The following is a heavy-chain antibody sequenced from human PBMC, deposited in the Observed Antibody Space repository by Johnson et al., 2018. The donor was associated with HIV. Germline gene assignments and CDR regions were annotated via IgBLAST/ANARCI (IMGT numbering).Heavy chain of an antibody. J-gene: IGHJ3*02. V-gene: IGHV3-30*04. Sequence: QVQLVESGGGVVQPGRSLRLSCAASGFTFSSYTMHWVRQAPGKGLEWVAVISYDGKNKDYADPVKGRFTLSRDNSKNTLYLQMNSLRAEDTAVYYCAKSYYEEERPMGVDAFDIWGQGTMVTVSS. D-gene: IGHD1-26*01. CDR3: AKSYYEEERPMGVDAFDI. CDR2: ISYDGKNK. CDR1: GFTFSSYT.